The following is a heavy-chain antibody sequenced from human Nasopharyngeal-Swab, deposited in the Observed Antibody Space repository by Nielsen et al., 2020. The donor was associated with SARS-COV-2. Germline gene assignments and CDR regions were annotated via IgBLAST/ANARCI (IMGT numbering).Heavy chain of an antibody. Sequence: ASVKVSCKVSGYTLTELSMHWVRQAPGKGLEWMGGFDPEDGETIYAQKFQGRVTMTEDTSIDTAYMELSSLRSEDTAVYYCATEWAYLRNSGSFRYLGYWGQGTLVTVSS. J-gene: IGHJ4*02. D-gene: IGHD1-26*01. CDR3: ATEWAYLRNSGSFRYLGY. CDR2: FDPEDGET. CDR1: GYTLTELS. V-gene: IGHV1-24*01.